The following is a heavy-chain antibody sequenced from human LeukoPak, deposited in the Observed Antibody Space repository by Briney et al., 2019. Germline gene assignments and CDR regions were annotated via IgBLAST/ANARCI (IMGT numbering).Heavy chain of an antibody. J-gene: IGHJ6*02. CDR3: ASLGYCSSTSCYGYYYGMDV. Sequence: GGSLRLSCAASGFTFSSYAMHWVRQAPGKGLEWVSAISGSGGSTYYADSVKGRFTISRDNSKNTLYLQMNSLRAEDTAVYYCASLGYCSSTSCYGYYYGMDVWGQGTTVTVSS. CDR2: ISGSGGST. V-gene: IGHV3-23*01. CDR1: GFTFSSYA. D-gene: IGHD2-2*01.